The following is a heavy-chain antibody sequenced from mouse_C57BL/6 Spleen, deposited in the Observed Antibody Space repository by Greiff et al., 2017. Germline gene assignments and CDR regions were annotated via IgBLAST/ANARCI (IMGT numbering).Heavy chain of an antibody. CDR2: LDPEDGVT. V-gene: IGHV14-1*01. CDR1: GFNIKDYY. J-gene: IGHJ3*01. Sequence: VQLQQSGAELVRPGASVKLSCTASGFNIKDYYMHWVKQRPEQGLEWIGRLDPEDGVTAYAPKFQGKATMTADTSSNTAYLQLSSLTSEDTAVYYCTSPYYGSRAYWGQGTLVTVSA. CDR3: TSPYYGSRAY. D-gene: IGHD1-1*01.